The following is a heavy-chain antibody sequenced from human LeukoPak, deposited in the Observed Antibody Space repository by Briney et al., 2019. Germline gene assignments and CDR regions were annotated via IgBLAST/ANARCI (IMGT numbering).Heavy chain of an antibody. CDR2: ISWNSGSI. D-gene: IGHD6-19*01. J-gene: IGHJ6*03. V-gene: IGHV3-9*01. CDR3: ARADSYSSGWYISYYYMDV. Sequence: GGSLRLSCAASGFTFDDYAMHWVRQAPGKGLEWVSGISWNSGSIGYADSVKGRFTISRDNAKNSLYLQMNSLRAEDTAVYYCARADSYSSGWYISYYYMDVWGKGTTVTISS. CDR1: GFTFDDYA.